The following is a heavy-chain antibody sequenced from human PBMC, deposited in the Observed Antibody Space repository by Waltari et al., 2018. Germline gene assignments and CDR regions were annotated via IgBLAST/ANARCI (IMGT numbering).Heavy chain of an antibody. D-gene: IGHD3-22*01. CDR1: GGSFSGYY. V-gene: IGHV4-34*01. J-gene: IGHJ4*02. CDR2: INHSGST. CDR3: ARCYYDSSGYYSPYDY. Sequence: QVQLQQWGAGLLKPSETLSLTCAVYGGSFSGYYWSWIRQPPGKGLEWIGEINHSGSTNYNPSLKSRVTISVDTSKNQFSLKLSSVTAADTAVYYCARCYYDSSGYYSPYDYWGQGTLVTVSS.